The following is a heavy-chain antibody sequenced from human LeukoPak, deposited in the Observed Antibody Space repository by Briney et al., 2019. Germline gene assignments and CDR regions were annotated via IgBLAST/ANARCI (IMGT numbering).Heavy chain of an antibody. D-gene: IGHD1-14*01. J-gene: IGHJ3*02. CDR2: VYYSGST. CDR1: GGSISTYY. CDR3: ARGLNNRKSGRRFDVFEI. Sequence: SETLSLTCTVSGGSISTYYWSWIRQPPGKGLDWIGYVYYSGSTDYNPSLKSRVTISADTSKNLFSLRLSSVTAADTAVYYCARGLNNRKSGRRFDVFEIWGQGTMVTVSS. V-gene: IGHV4-59*01.